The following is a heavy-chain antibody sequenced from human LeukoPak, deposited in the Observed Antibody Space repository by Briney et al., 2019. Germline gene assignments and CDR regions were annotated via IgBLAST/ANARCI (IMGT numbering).Heavy chain of an antibody. CDR2: ISAYNGNT. J-gene: IGHJ5*02. CDR3: ARSHSSSSFHWFDP. V-gene: IGHV1-18*01. D-gene: IGHD6-13*01. CDR1: GYTYTSYG. Sequence: ASVKVFCKASGYTYTSYGISWVRQAPGQGPEWMGWISAYNGNTNYAQKLQGRVTMTTDTSTSTAYMELRSLRSDDTAVYYCARSHSSSSFHWFDPWGQGTLVTVSS.